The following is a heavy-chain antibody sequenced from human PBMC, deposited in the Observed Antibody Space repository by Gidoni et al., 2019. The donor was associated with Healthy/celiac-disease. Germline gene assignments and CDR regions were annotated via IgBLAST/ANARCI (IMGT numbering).Heavy chain of an antibody. J-gene: IGHJ3*02. CDR2: IYYSGST. CDR3: AREGAVAGDAFDI. Sequence: QVQLQESGPGLVKPSETLSLTCTVSGGSISSYYWSWIRQPPGKGLEWIGYIYYSGSTNYNPTLKSRVTISVDTSKNQFSLKLSSVTAADTAVYYCAREGAVAGDAFDIWGQGTMVTVSS. D-gene: IGHD6-19*01. CDR1: GGSISSYY. V-gene: IGHV4-59*01.